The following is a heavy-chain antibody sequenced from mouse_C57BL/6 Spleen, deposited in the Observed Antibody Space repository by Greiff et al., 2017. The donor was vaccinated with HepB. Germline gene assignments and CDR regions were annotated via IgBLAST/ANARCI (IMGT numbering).Heavy chain of an antibody. CDR2: IYPGDGDT. J-gene: IGHJ4*01. D-gene: IGHD1-1*02. CDR3: ARGGVAGDAMDY. Sequence: QVQLKQSGAELVKPGASVKISCKASGYAFSSYWMNWVKQRPGKGLEWIGQIYPGDGDTNYNGKFKGKATLTADKSSSTAYMQLSSLTSEDSAVYFCARGGVAGDAMDYWGQGTSVTVSS. V-gene: IGHV1-80*01. CDR1: GYAFSSYW.